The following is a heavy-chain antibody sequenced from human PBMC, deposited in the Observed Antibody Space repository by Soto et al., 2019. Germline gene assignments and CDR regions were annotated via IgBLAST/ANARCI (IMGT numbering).Heavy chain of an antibody. J-gene: IGHJ6*02. D-gene: IGHD6-13*01. CDR2: IYPGDSDT. CDR1: GYSFTSYW. Sequence: GESLKISCKGSGYSFTSYWIGWVRQMPGKGLEWMGIIYPGDSDTRYSPSFQGQVTISADKSISTAYLQWSSLKASGTAMYYCARQQYSSSWNYYYGMDVWGQGTTVTVSS. V-gene: IGHV5-51*01. CDR3: ARQQYSSSWNYYYGMDV.